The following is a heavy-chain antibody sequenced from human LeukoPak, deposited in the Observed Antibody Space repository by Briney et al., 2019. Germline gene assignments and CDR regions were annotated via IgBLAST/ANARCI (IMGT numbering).Heavy chain of an antibody. Sequence: NPGRSLRLSCAASGFTFSDYYMSWIRQAPGKGLEWLSYISKNGKTIYYADSVKGRFTISRDNAKKSVYLQMNSLRAEDTAVYYCATTGLLGDIPWGQGTLVTVSS. CDR1: GFTFSDYY. CDR3: ATTGLLGDIP. D-gene: IGHD2-21*01. V-gene: IGHV3-11*01. CDR2: ISKNGKTI. J-gene: IGHJ5*02.